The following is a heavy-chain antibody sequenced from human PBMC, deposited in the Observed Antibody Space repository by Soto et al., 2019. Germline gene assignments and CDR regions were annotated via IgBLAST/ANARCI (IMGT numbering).Heavy chain of an antibody. V-gene: IGHV4-31*03. D-gene: IGHD6-19*01. Sequence: PSETLSLTCTVSGGSISSGGYYWSWIRQHPGKGLEWIGYIYYSGSTYYNPSLKSRVTISVDTSKNQFSLKLSSVTAADTAVYYCARVGYSSGWYGGYFDYWGHGTLVTVSS. J-gene: IGHJ4*01. CDR1: GGSISSGGYY. CDR2: IYYSGST. CDR3: ARVGYSSGWYGGYFDY.